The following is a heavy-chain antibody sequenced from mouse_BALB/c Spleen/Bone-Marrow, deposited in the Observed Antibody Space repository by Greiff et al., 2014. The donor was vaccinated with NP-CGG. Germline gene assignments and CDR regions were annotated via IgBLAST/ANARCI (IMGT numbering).Heavy chain of an antibody. J-gene: IGHJ4*01. D-gene: IGHD1-1*01. CDR1: GYTFTSYW. CDR3: TRYPNYYGSRNYYAMDY. CDR2: IYPGNSDT. Sequence: EVQLQQSGTVLARPGASVKMSCKASGYTFTSYWMHWVEQRPGQGLEWIGAIYPGNSDTSYNQKFKGKAKLTAVTSTSTAYMELSSLTNEDSAVYYCTRYPNYYGSRNYYAMDYWGQGTSATVSS. V-gene: IGHV1-5*01.